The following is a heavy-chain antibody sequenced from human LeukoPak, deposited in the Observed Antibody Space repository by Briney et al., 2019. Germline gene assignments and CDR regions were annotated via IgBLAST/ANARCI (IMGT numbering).Heavy chain of an antibody. CDR2: IYYSGST. D-gene: IGHD5-18*01. CDR3: AAVDTATAFDY. J-gene: IGHJ4*02. V-gene: IGHV4-59*01. Sequence: SETLSLTCAVSGGSISSYYWSWIRQPPGKGLEWIGYIYYSGSTNYNPSLKSRVTISVDTSKNQFSLKLSSVTAADTAVYYCAAVDTATAFDYWGQGTLVTVSS. CDR1: GGSISSYY.